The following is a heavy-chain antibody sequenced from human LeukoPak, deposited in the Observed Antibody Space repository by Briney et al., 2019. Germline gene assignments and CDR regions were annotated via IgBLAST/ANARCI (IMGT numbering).Heavy chain of an antibody. Sequence: GGSLRLSCAASGFTFSSYGMHWVRQAPGKGLEWVAFIRYDGSNKYYADSVKGRFTISRDNSKNTLYLQMNSLRAEDTAVYYCAKDGGSSWYYYYGTDVWGQGTTVTVSS. V-gene: IGHV3-30*02. CDR2: IRYDGSNK. J-gene: IGHJ6*02. CDR1: GFTFSSYG. D-gene: IGHD6-13*01. CDR3: AKDGGSSWYYYYGTDV.